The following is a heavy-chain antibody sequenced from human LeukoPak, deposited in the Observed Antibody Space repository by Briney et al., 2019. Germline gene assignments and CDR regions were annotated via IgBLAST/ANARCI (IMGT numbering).Heavy chain of an antibody. D-gene: IGHD3-10*01. J-gene: IGHJ3*02. CDR1: GYTFTCYY. CDR2: INPNSGGT. CDR3: AREAPVGFGELGAFDI. V-gene: IGHV1-2*06. Sequence: ASVKVSCKASGYTFTCYYMHWVRQAPGQGLEWMGRINPNSGGTNYAQKFQGRVTMTRDTSISTAYVELSRLRSDDTAVYYCAREAPVGFGELGAFDIWGQGTMVTGSS.